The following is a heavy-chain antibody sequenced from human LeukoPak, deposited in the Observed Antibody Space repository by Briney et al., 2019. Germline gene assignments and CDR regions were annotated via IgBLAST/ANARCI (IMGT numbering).Heavy chain of an antibody. J-gene: IGHJ4*02. Sequence: GGSLRLSCAASGFTFSDYDVTWVRQPPGKGLEWVSSVRGSGSSTYYADSVKGRFTISRDNSKNALFLQMSSLRLDDTAVYYCAKISSGSCHWGQGTLVTVSS. CDR3: AKISSGSCH. V-gene: IGHV3-23*01. CDR1: GFTFSDYD. D-gene: IGHD6-13*01. CDR2: VRGSGSST.